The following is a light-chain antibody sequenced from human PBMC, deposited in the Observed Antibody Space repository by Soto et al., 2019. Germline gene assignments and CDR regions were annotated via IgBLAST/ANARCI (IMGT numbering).Light chain of an antibody. Sequence: QSALAQPASVSGSPGQSITISFTGTISYVGAYNYVSWYHQHHPGKAPELIIYDVTDRPSGVSTRFSGSKSGNPASLTISGLQAEDEGDYYCSSYTTIKTVIFGGGTKVTVL. CDR2: DVT. V-gene: IGLV2-14*01. CDR3: SSYTTIKTVI. J-gene: IGLJ2*01. CDR1: ISYVGAYNY.